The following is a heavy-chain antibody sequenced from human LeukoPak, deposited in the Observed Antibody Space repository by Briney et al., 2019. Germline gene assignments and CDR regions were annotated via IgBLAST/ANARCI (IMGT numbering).Heavy chain of an antibody. V-gene: IGHV3-23*01. Sequence: GGSLRLSCAASGFTFSNYAMSWVRQAPGKGLEWVSDISGSGDNTHYADSVRGRFTISRDNSKNTLCLQMNSLRAEDTAIYYCAKDLYITSSPLDYWGQGTLVTVSS. CDR3: AKDLYITSSPLDY. CDR1: GFTFSNYA. J-gene: IGHJ4*02. D-gene: IGHD6-6*01. CDR2: ISGSGDNT.